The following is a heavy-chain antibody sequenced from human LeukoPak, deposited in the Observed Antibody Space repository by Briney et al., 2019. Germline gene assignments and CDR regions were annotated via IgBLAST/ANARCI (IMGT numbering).Heavy chain of an antibody. CDR1: GYTFTSYD. Sequence: ASVKVSCKASGYTFTSYDINWVRQATGQGLEWMGWMNPNSGNTGYAQKFQGRVTITRNTSISTAYMELSSLRSEDTAVYYCARESTDLYSGYVHFDYWGQGTLVTVSS. V-gene: IGHV1-8*03. D-gene: IGHD5-12*01. CDR3: ARESTDLYSGYVHFDY. J-gene: IGHJ4*02. CDR2: MNPNSGNT.